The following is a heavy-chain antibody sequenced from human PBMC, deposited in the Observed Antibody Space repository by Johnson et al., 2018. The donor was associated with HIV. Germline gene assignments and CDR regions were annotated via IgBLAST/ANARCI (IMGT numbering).Heavy chain of an antibody. Sequence: QVQLVESGGGVVQPGRSLRLSCAASGFTFSSYAMHWVRQAPGKGLEWVAVISYDGSDKYYADSVKGRFTISRDSSKNTLYLQMNSLRAEDTAVYYCARSMRGAFDVWGQGTMVTVSS. CDR2: ISYDGSDK. V-gene: IGHV3-30*04. D-gene: IGHD3-10*01. CDR3: ARSMRGAFDV. J-gene: IGHJ3*01. CDR1: GFTFSSYA.